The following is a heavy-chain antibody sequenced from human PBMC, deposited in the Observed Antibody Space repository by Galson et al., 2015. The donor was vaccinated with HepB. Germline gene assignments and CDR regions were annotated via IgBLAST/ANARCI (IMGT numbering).Heavy chain of an antibody. D-gene: IGHD3-10*01. Sequence: TLSLTCTVSGGSISSGDYYWSWIRQPPGKGLEWIGYIYYSGSTYYNPSLKSRVTISVDTSKNQFSLKLSSVTAADTAVYYCAREGSGSYFDYWGQGTLVTVSS. CDR3: AREGSGSYFDY. CDR1: GGSISSGDYY. CDR2: IYYSGST. V-gene: IGHV4-30-4*01. J-gene: IGHJ4*02.